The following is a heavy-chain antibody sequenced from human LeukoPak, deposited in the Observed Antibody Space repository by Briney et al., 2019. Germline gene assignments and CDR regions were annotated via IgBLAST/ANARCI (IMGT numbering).Heavy chain of an antibody. J-gene: IGHJ6*02. CDR1: GGSISSYY. D-gene: IGHD2-15*01. CDR2: SYTSGST. V-gene: IGHV4-4*07. CDR3: ERDERYCSGGSCYPGRYYYYGMDV. Sequence: SETLSLTCTVSGGSISSYYWSWIRQPAGKGLEWIGRSYTSGSTNYNPSLKSRVTMSVDTSKNQFSLKLSSVTAADPAVYYCERDERYCSGGSCYPGRYYYYGMDVWGQGTTVTVSS.